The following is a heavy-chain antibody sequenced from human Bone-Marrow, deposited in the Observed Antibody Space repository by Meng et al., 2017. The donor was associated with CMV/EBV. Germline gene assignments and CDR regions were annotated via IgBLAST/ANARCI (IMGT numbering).Heavy chain of an antibody. D-gene: IGHD3-9*01. CDR3: ARGPRYFDWLYTPRGDVWLDP. V-gene: IGHV4-39*07. J-gene: IGHJ5*02. CDR2: IYYSGST. Sequence: SETLSLTCTVSGGSISRSSYYWGWIRQPPGKGLEWIGSIYYSGSTYYNPSLKSRVTVAADTSKNQFSLKLSSVTAADTAVYYCARGPRYFDWLYTPRGDVWLDPWGQGTLVTVSS. CDR1: GGSISRSSYY.